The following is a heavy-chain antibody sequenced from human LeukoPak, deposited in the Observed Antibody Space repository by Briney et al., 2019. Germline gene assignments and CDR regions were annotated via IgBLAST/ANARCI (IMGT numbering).Heavy chain of an antibody. CDR1: GYTFTSYY. CDR2: INPSSGGT. Sequence: GASVKVSCKASGYTFTSYYIHWVRQAPGQGLEWMTIINPSSGGTSYAQNFQGRVTISVDTSKNQFSLKLSSVTAADTAVYYCARRRSGMISIDYWGQGTLVTVSS. V-gene: IGHV1-46*01. J-gene: IGHJ4*02. D-gene: IGHD3-16*01. CDR3: ARRRSGMISIDY.